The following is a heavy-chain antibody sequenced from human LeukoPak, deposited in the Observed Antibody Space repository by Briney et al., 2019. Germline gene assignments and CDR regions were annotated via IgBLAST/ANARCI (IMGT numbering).Heavy chain of an antibody. CDR2: IWYDGSNK. CDR3: ARENLRAYYYYGMDV. V-gene: IGHV3-33*01. J-gene: IGHJ6*02. Sequence: PGRSLRLSCAASGFTFSSYGMHWVRQAPGKGLEWVAVIWYDGSNKYYADSVKGRFTISRDNSKNTLYLQMNSLRAEDTAVYYCARENLRAYYYYGMDVWGQGTTVTVSS. CDR1: GFTFSSYG.